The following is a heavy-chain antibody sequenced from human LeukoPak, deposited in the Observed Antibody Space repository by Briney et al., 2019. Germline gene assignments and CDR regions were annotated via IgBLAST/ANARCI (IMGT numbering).Heavy chain of an antibody. Sequence: SETLSLTCSVSGDSISSFYWNLIRQSPGRGLEWIGNIHYSGSSIYNPSLRSRVTMSIDTSKKQFFLKLRSVTAADTAVYYCVLAPNSNWFDFWGQGTLVTVSS. CDR1: GDSISSFY. CDR3: VLAPNSNWFDF. CDR2: IHYSGSS. D-gene: IGHD2-15*01. V-gene: IGHV4-59*08. J-gene: IGHJ4*02.